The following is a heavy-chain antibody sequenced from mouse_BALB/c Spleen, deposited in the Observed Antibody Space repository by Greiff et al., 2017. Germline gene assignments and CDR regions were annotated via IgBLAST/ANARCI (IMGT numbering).Heavy chain of an antibody. D-gene: IGHD2-14*01. Sequence: EVQLVESGGGLVQPGGSRKLSCAASGFTFSRFGMHWVRQAPEKGLEWVAYISSGSSTIYYADTVKGRFTISRDNPKNTLFLQMTSLRSEDTAMYYCARSRYGDAMDYWGQGTSVTVSS. CDR2: ISSGSSTI. V-gene: IGHV5-17*02. J-gene: IGHJ4*01. CDR1: GFTFSRFG. CDR3: ARSRYGDAMDY.